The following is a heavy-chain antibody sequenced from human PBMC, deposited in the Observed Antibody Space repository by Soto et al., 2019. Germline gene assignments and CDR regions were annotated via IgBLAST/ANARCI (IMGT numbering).Heavy chain of an antibody. D-gene: IGHD6-6*01. CDR1: GGTFSSYA. J-gene: IGHJ4*02. CDR3: ARDPDRYSSSSGVEDY. CDR2: IIPTFGTA. Sequence: QVQLVQSGAEVKKPGSSVKVSCKASGGTFSSYAISWVRQAPGQGLEWMGGIIPTFGTANYAQKFQGRVTITADESTSTAYMELSSLRSEDTAVYYCARDPDRYSSSSGVEDYWGQGTLVTVSS. V-gene: IGHV1-69*12.